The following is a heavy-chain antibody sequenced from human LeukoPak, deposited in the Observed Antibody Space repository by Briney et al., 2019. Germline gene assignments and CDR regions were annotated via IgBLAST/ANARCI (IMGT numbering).Heavy chain of an antibody. CDR2: MNPNSGNT. CDR3: ARGIAVAGNDAFDI. CDR1: GYTFTSYD. J-gene: IGHJ3*02. Sequence: GASVTVSCKASGYTFTSYDINWVRQATGQGLEWMGWMNPNSGNTGYAQKFQGRVTMTRNTSISTAYMELSSLRSEDTAVYYCARGIAVAGNDAFDIWGQGTMVTVSS. V-gene: IGHV1-8*01. D-gene: IGHD6-19*01.